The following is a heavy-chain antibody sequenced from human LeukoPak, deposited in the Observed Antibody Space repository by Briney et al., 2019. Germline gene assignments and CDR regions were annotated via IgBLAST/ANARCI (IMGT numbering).Heavy chain of an antibody. Sequence: SETLSLTCSVSGDSTTNYYCSWIRQSPGKGLEWLAYVYKYGHIDYNPSLRSRVTVSVDRSKTQFSLRLRSVTAADTAVYYCAGPRNSGDAFDIWGQGTMVTVSS. CDR3: AGPRNSGDAFDI. CDR1: GDSTTNYY. CDR2: VYKYGHI. V-gene: IGHV4-59*01. D-gene: IGHD6-19*01. J-gene: IGHJ3*02.